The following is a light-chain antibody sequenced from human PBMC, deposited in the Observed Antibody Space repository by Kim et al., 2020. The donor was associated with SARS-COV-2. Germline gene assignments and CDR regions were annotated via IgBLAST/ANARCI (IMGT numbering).Light chain of an antibody. J-gene: IGLJ2*01. CDR1: SLRSYY. CDR3: NSRDSSGNHQ. V-gene: IGLV3-19*01. Sequence: GHTVRIXCQGHSLRSYYASXYQXKPGQAPVLVIYGKNNRPSGIPDRFSGSSSGNTASLTITGAQAEXEADYYCNSRDSSGNHQFGGGTQLTVL. CDR2: GKN.